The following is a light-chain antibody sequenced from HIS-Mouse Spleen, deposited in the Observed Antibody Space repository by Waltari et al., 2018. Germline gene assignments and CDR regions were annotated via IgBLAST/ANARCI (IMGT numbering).Light chain of an antibody. J-gene: IGLJ2*01. Sequence: QSALTQPASVSGSPGQSITISCTGTSSDVGSYNLVSWYQQHPGKAPKLMIYEGSKRPSWVSNHFSGSKSGNTASLTIAELQAEDEADYYCCSYAGSSTFVVFGGGTKLTVL. V-gene: IGLV2-23*01. CDR1: SSDVGSYNL. CDR2: EGS. CDR3: CSYAGSSTFVV.